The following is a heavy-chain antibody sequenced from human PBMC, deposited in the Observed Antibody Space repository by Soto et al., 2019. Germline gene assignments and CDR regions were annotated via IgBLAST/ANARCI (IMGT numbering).Heavy chain of an antibody. CDR2: INSDGSST. CDR1: GFTFSSYW. D-gene: IGHD5-18*01. J-gene: IGHJ4*02. V-gene: IGHV3-74*01. Sequence: GGSLRLSCAASGFTFSSYWMHWVRQAPGKGLVWVSRINSDGSSTSYADSVKGRFTISRDNAKNTLYLQMNSLRAEDTAVYYCASPLRYSYGYWPMDYWGQATLVTVSS. CDR3: ASPLRYSYGYWPMDY.